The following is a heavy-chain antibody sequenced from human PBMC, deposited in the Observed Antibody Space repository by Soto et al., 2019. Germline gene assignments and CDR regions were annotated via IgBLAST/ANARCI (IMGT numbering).Heavy chain of an antibody. CDR2: IKSKTDGGTT. CDR3: TTAYIVVVPAAIY. Sequence: EVQLVESGGGLVKPGGSLRLSCAASGFTFSNAWMSWVRQAPGKGLEWVGRIKSKTDGGTTDYAAPVKGRSTISRDDSKNTLYLQMNSLKTEDTAVYYCTTAYIVVVPAAIYWGQGTLVTVSS. J-gene: IGHJ4*02. V-gene: IGHV3-15*01. D-gene: IGHD2-2*01. CDR1: GFTFSNAW.